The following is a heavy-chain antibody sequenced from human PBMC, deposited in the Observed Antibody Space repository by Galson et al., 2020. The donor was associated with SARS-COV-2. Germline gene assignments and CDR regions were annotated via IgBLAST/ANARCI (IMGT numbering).Heavy chain of an antibody. CDR1: GFPFSTYS. J-gene: IGHJ6*02. CDR2: IRTSSSYT. D-gene: IGHD5-18*01. V-gene: IGHV3-21*01. CDR3: ARDEGIRGEIYGRLYDGRDV. Sequence: NSGQSLRLSCAASGFPFSTYSMNCVRLPPGKGLEWVSSIRTSSSYTYYVDSVKGRLIISRDTPRNSLYLQINSLRAEDTAVYYCARDEGIRGEIYGRLYDGRDVWGQGTTGTGSS.